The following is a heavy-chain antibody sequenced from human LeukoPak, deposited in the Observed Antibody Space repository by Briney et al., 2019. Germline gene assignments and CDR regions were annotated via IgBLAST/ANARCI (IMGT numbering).Heavy chain of an antibody. Sequence: GGSLRLSCVGSGFSLSEYGIHWVRQAPGKGLEWVAVVSYDGGHKYYADSVKGRFTISRDTSGDTVSLQMNSLRVEDTAVYYCARDRINMMVLGHDSGLDFWGQGTLVTVSS. J-gene: IGHJ4*02. CDR2: VSYDGGHK. CDR3: ARDRINMMVLGHDSGLDF. CDR1: GFSLSEYG. D-gene: IGHD3-22*01. V-gene: IGHV3-30*03.